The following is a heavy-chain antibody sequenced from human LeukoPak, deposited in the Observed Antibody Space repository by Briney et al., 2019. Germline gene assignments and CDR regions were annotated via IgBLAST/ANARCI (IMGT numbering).Heavy chain of an antibody. CDR3: AKDSRSLVSGAFDI. CDR1: GFTFSRYW. J-gene: IGHJ3*02. D-gene: IGHD2-8*02. Sequence: GGSLRLSCAASGFTFSRYWMSWVRQAPGKGLEWVSGISWNSGSIGYADSVKGRFTISRDNAKNSLYLQMNSLRAEDMALYYCAKDSRSLVSGAFDIWGQGTMVTVSS. V-gene: IGHV3-9*03. CDR2: ISWNSGSI.